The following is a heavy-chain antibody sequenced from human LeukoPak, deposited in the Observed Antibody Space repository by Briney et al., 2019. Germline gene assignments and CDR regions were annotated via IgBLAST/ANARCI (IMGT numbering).Heavy chain of an antibody. CDR3: ARADSNNWDAKYYFDY. V-gene: IGHV1-2*06. CDR2: INPNSGGT. Sequence: ASVKVSCKTSGYTFTGYYIHWVRQAPGQGLEWMGRINPNSGGTNYAQKFQGRVTMTRDTSITTAYMELSRLRSDDTAVYYCARADSNNWDAKYYFDYWGQGALVTVCS. J-gene: IGHJ4*02. D-gene: IGHD1-26*01. CDR1: GYTFTGYY.